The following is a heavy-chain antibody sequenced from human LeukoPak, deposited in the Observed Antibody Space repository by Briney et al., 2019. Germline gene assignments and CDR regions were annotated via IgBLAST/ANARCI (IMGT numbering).Heavy chain of an antibody. CDR1: GGSISSYY. CDR3: ARGGGLGYYFGY. D-gene: IGHD3/OR15-3a*01. CDR2: IYYSGST. Sequence: SETLSLTCTVSGGSISSYYWSWIRQPPGKGLEWIGYIYYSGSTNYNPSLKSRVTISVDTSKNQFSLKLSSVTAADTAVYYCARGGGLGYYFGYWGQGTLVTVSS. J-gene: IGHJ4*02. V-gene: IGHV4-59*01.